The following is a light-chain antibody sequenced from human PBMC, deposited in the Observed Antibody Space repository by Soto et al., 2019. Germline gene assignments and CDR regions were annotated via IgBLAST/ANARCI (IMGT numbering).Light chain of an antibody. Sequence: DIQMTQSPSTLSGSVGDRVTITCRASQGLNSWLAWYQQKPGKAPKLLIYDASTLESGVPSRFSGSGSGTEFTLTISSLQPGDFATYYCQQFYYYPWTFGQGTRLEIK. J-gene: IGKJ5*01. CDR3: QQFYYYPWT. CDR2: DAS. V-gene: IGKV1-5*01. CDR1: QGLNSW.